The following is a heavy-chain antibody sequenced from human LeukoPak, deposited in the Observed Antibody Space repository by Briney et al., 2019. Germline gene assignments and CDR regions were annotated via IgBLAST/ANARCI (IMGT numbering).Heavy chain of an antibody. V-gene: IGHV1-8*01. D-gene: IGHD3-10*01. J-gene: IGHJ3*02. CDR1: GYTFTSYD. Sequence: ASVKVSCKASGYTFTSYDINWVRQATGQGLEWMGWMNPNSGNTGYAQKFQGRVTMTRNTSISTAYTELSSLRSEDTAVYYCASGLWFGEFSTRDDAFDIWGQGTMVTVSS. CDR2: MNPNSGNT. CDR3: ASGLWFGEFSTRDDAFDI.